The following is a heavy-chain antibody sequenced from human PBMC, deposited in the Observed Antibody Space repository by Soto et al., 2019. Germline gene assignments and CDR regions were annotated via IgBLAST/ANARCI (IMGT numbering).Heavy chain of an antibody. CDR1: GFAVSSYS. J-gene: IGHJ4*02. D-gene: IGHD2-21*01. CDR3: GRGRSMIAKGDFDY. CDR2: MSFDGNSK. Sequence: AGSLRLSCAASGFAVSSYSMHWVRQAPGKGLEWVAAMSFDGNSKYFADSVKGRFKISRDTSKNTWSLEMESLGVEDSALYHCGRGRSMIAKGDFDYWGQGTQVTV. V-gene: IGHV3-30-3*01.